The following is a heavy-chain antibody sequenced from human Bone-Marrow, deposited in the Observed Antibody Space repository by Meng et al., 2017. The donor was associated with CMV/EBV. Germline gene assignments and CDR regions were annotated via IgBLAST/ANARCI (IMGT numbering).Heavy chain of an antibody. V-gene: IGHV1-2*02. CDR3: ARVGGYSSSWYDRHYYYGMDV. Sequence: ASVKVSCKASGYTFTGYYMHWVRQAPGQGLEWMGWINPNSGGTNYAQKFQGRVTMTRDTSISTAYMELSRLRSDDTAVYYCARVGGYSSSWYDRHYYYGMDVWGQGTTVTV. CDR2: INPNSGGT. D-gene: IGHD6-13*01. CDR1: GYTFTGYY. J-gene: IGHJ6*02.